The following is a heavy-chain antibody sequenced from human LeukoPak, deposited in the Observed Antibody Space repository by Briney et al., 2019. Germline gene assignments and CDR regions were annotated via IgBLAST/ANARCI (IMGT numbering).Heavy chain of an antibody. J-gene: IGHJ5*02. CDR3: ARHLLIAAAGTLSWFDP. D-gene: IGHD6-13*01. CDR2: INPSGGST. CDR1: GYTFTSYY. Sequence: ASVKVSCEASGYTFTSYYMHWVRQAPGQGLEWMGIINPSGGSTSYAQKFQGRVTMTRDTSTSTVYMELSSLRSEDTAVYYCARHLLIAAAGTLSWFDPWGQGTLVTVSS. V-gene: IGHV1-46*03.